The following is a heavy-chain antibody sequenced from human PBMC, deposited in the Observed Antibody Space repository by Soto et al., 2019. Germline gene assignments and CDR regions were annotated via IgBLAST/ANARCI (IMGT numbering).Heavy chain of an antibody. D-gene: IGHD3-16*02. CDR2: LILIGST. Sequence: VRLQQWAAGRLKPPETLSPTSASFGGPLIGSYGPWFPRPQGRGLGWLGELILIGSTNYNPSLNSRVTISLDTSKKHFSLKLSSVTAADTAMYYCARANGLRLGELSWGGPNWFDPWGQGTLVTVSS. J-gene: IGHJ5*02. CDR3: ARANGLRLGELSWGGPNWFDP. CDR1: GGPLIGSY. V-gene: IGHV4-34*12.